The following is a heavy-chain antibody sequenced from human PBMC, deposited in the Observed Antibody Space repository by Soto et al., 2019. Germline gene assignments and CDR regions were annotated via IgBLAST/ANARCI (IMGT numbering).Heavy chain of an antibody. Sequence: SETLSLTCTVSGGSINTFYWSWVRQPAGKGLEWIGRIFSSGSTSFNPSLESRVAMSVDTSKNHFSLNLSSVNAADMAVYYCAREGSYSDYHFAHGIQLWSFDFWGQGALVTVYS. CDR2: IFSSGST. J-gene: IGHJ4*02. CDR1: GGSINTFY. CDR3: AREGSYSDYHFAHGIQLWSFDF. V-gene: IGHV4-4*07. D-gene: IGHD5-12*01.